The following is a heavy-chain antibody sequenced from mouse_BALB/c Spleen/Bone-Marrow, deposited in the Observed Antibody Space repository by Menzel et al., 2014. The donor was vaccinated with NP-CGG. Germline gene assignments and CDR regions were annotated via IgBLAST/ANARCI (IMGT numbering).Heavy chain of an antibody. V-gene: IGHV5-12-2*01. CDR3: ARHVGNPYAMDY. J-gene: IGHJ4*01. Sequence: EVNLVESGGGLVQPGGSLKLSCAASGFTFSSYTMSWVRQTPEKRLEWVAYITSGGGSTYYPDTVKGRFTISRDNAKNTLYLQMSSLKSEDTATYYCARHVGNPYAMDYWGQGTSVTVSS. CDR2: ITSGGGST. D-gene: IGHD3-1*01. CDR1: GFTFSSYT.